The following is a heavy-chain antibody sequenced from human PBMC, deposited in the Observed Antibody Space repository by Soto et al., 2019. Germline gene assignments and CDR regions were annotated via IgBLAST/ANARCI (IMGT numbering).Heavy chain of an antibody. J-gene: IGHJ6*02. CDR2: ISSSSSYI. CDR3: ASWALSTIFGVVNSADYYGMDV. CDR1: GFTFSSYS. Sequence: GGSLRLSCAASGFTFSSYSMNWVRQAPGKGLEWVSSISSSSSYIYYADSVKGRFTISRDNAKNSLYLQMNSLRAEDTAVYYCASWALSTIFGVVNSADYYGMDVWGQGTKVTVYS. V-gene: IGHV3-21*01. D-gene: IGHD3-3*01.